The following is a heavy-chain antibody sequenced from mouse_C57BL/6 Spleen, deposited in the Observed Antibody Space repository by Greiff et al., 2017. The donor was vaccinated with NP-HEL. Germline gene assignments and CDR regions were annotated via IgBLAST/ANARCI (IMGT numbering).Heavy chain of an antibody. CDR2: IDPSDSYT. CDR3: ARRGIVARYFDV. CDR1: GYTFTSYW. V-gene: IGHV1-69*01. J-gene: IGHJ1*03. Sequence: QVQLQQPGAELVMPGASVKLSCKASGYTFTSYWMHWVKQRPGQGLEWIGDIDPSDSYTNYNQKFKGKSTLTVDKSSSTAYMQLISLASEDSSVYSCARRGIVARYFDVWGTGTTVTVSS. D-gene: IGHD1-1*01.